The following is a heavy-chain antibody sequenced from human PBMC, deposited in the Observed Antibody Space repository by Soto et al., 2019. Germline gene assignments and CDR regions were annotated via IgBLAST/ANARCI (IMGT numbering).Heavy chain of an antibody. CDR1: VFTFSTYS. CDR2: ISGSSSYI. J-gene: IGHJ4*02. Sequence: XGSLRLSCASSVFTFSTYSMNCVRHSPGKWLEWVSSISGSSSYIYYADSVRGRFTISRDNAKNSLYLQMNSLRAEDTAVYYCARPRHPVVKAALIESWGQGTLVNVSS. CDR3: ARPRHPVVKAALIES. D-gene: IGHD2-2*01. V-gene: IGHV3-21*01.